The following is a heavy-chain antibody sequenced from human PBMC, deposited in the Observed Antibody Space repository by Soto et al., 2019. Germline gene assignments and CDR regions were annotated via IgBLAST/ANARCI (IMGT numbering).Heavy chain of an antibody. Sequence: QVQLVESGGGVVQPGRSLRLSCAASGFTFSSYAMHWVRQAPGKGLEWVAVISYDGSNKYYADSVKGRFTISRDNSKNTLYLQMNSLRAEDTAVYYCANLRVRYCSGGSCYSTLGDFDYWGQGTLVTVSS. CDR3: ANLRVRYCSGGSCYSTLGDFDY. V-gene: IGHV3-30-3*01. D-gene: IGHD2-15*01. J-gene: IGHJ4*02. CDR1: GFTFSSYA. CDR2: ISYDGSNK.